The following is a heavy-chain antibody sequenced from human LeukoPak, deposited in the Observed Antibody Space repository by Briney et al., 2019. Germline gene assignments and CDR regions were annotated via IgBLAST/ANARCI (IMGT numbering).Heavy chain of an antibody. D-gene: IGHD2-15*01. CDR2: INSDGSGT. V-gene: IGHV3-74*01. Sequence: GGSLRLSCGASGFTFSSYWMHWVRQAPGMGLVWVSRINSDGSGTTYADSVKGRVTISRDNAKNTLYLQMNSLRAEDAAVYYCASDLVRSGGPYGAFDIWGQGSMVTVSS. J-gene: IGHJ3*02. CDR3: ASDLVRSGGPYGAFDI. CDR1: GFTFSSYW.